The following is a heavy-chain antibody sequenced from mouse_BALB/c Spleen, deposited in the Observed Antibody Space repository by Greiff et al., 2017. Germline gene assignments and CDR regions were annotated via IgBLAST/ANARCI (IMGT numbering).Heavy chain of an antibody. D-gene: IGHD2-4*01. CDR2: IYPGDGDT. CDR3: ARSYDYAWFAY. Sequence: QVQLKESGAELARPGASVKLSCKASGYTFTSYWMQWVKQRPGQGLEWIGAIYPGDGDTRYTQKFKGKATLTADKSSSTAYMQLSSLASEDSAVYYCARSYDYAWFAYWGQGTLVTVSA. J-gene: IGHJ3*01. CDR1: GYTFTSYW. V-gene: IGHV1-87*01.